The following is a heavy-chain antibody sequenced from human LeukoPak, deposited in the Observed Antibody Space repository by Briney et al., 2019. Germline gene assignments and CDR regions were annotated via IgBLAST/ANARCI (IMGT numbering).Heavy chain of an antibody. J-gene: IGHJ6*03. CDR2: IYHSGST. Sequence: KPSQTLSLTCTVSGGSISSGGYYWSWIRQPPGKGLEWIGYIYHSGSTYYNPSLKSRVTISVDRSKNQFSLKLSSVTAADTAVYYCARDRFWSGYPTRHKYYYYMDVWGKGTTVTVSS. CDR3: ARDRFWSGYPTRHKYYYYMDV. D-gene: IGHD3-3*01. V-gene: IGHV4-30-2*01. CDR1: GGSISSGGYY.